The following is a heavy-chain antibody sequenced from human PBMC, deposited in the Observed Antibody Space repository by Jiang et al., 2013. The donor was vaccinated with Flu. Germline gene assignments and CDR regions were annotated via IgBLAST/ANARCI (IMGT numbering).Heavy chain of an antibody. CDR1: GFTFSSYS. CDR3: VRDGAPNYYGSGSHFPLRY. Sequence: LVKPGGSLRLSCAASGFTFSSYSMNWVRQAPGKGLEWVSCISSSSTYIYYADSVKGRFTISRDNAKNSLYLRMNSLRAEDTAVYYCVRDGAPNYYGSGSHFPLRYWGQGTLVTVSS. V-gene: IGHV3-21*01. D-gene: IGHD3-10*01. CDR2: ISSSSTYI. J-gene: IGHJ4*02.